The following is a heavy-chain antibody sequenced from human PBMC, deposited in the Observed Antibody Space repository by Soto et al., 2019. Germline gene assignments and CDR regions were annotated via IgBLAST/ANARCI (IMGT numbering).Heavy chain of an antibody. Sequence: SETLSLSCTVSGGSMSSSNWWNWARQPPGKGPEGIGETHHSGRTNYNPSLKSRVTISVDKSKNHFSLKLSSVTAADTAVYYCARRWYRSGYVDYWGQGTLVTVSS. D-gene: IGHD1-26*01. J-gene: IGHJ4*02. V-gene: IGHV4-4*02. CDR2: THHSGRT. CDR3: ARRWYRSGYVDY. CDR1: GGSMSSSNW.